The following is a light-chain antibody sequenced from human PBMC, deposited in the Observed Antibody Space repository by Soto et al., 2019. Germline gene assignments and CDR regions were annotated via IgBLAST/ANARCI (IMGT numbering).Light chain of an antibody. CDR3: SSYAGSNQLV. CDR1: SSDVGGYNY. CDR2: EVS. Sequence: QSALTQPPSASGSPGQSVTISCTGTSSDVGGYNYVSWYQQHPGKAPKLMIYEVSKRPSGVPDRFSGSKSGNTASLTVSGLQAEYEADYYCSSYAGSNQLVFGGGTKLTVL. V-gene: IGLV2-8*01. J-gene: IGLJ2*01.